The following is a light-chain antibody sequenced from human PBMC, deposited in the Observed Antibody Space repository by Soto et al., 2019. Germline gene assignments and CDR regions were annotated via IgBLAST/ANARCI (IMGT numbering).Light chain of an antibody. CDR3: RQYAESPLT. CDR1: QSIGKSY. V-gene: IGKV3-20*01. Sequence: PGESATLSCGASQSIGKSYLAWFQHKPGQAPRLLIYGASTRATGIPDRFRGSGSGTDFTLTVSRLESEDFAVYYCRQYAESPLTFGGGTKVEIK. J-gene: IGKJ4*01. CDR2: GAS.